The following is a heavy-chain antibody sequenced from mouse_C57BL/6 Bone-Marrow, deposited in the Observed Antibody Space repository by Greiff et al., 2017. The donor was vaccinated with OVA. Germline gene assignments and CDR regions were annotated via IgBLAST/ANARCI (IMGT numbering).Heavy chain of an antibody. V-gene: IGHV1-19*01. CDR1: GYTFTDYY. CDR2: INPYNGGT. Sequence: VQLQQSGPVLVKPGASVKMSCKASGYTFTDYYMNWVKQSNGKSLYWIGVINPYNGGTSYNQQFKGKATLTVDKSSSPAYMELNSLTSEDSAVYYCASRRDYWGQGTTLTVSS. CDR3: ASRRDY. J-gene: IGHJ2*01.